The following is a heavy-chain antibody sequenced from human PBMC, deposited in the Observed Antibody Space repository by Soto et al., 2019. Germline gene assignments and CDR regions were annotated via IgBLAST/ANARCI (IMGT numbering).Heavy chain of an antibody. J-gene: IGHJ4*02. CDR1: QFTFSNYE. CDR3: ARGLRNYYDRSGLHY. V-gene: IGHV3-48*03. Sequence: PGGSLRLSCVASQFTFSNYEMNWVRQAPGKGLEWVSYISYTGSTIYYADSVRGRFTISRDNSKNSLYLQMNSLRAEDTAVYYCARGLRNYYDRSGLHYWGQGTLVTVSS. CDR2: ISYTGSTI. D-gene: IGHD3-22*01.